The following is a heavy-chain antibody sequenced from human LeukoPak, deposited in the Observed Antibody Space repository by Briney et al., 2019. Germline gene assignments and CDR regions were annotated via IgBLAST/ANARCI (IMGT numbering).Heavy chain of an antibody. V-gene: IGHV4-39*01. Sequence: SETLSLTCTVSGGSISSSSYYWGWIRQPPGKGLEWIGSIYYSGSTYYNPSLKSRVTISVDTSKNQFSLKLSSVTAADTAVYYCARGLSLHNLKIVVVPAARRNRGYYFDYWGQGTLVTVSS. CDR2: IYYSGST. J-gene: IGHJ4*02. CDR1: GGSISSSSYY. D-gene: IGHD2-2*01. CDR3: ARGLSLHNLKIVVVPAARRNRGYYFDY.